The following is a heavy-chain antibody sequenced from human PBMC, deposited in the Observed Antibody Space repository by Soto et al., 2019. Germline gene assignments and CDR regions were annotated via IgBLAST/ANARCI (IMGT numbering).Heavy chain of an antibody. Sequence: VQLVQSGAEVKEPGASVKVSCQASGYTFTGHVIHWVRQAPGQGLEWMGSINPNSGLRTYAERFRGRVTMTRDMSSRTVYMDLSSLTFDDTAVYYCARESYTHEGSDLWGQGKTVTVSS. V-gene: IGHV1-2*02. CDR1: GYTFTGHV. J-gene: IGHJ3*01. D-gene: IGHD3-10*01. CDR3: ARESYTHEGSDL. CDR2: INPNSGLR.